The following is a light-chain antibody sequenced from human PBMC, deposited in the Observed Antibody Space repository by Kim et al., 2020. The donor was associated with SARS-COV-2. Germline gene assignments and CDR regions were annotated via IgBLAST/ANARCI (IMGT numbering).Light chain of an antibody. V-gene: IGLV3-1*01. CDR3: QAWHSSTVV. J-gene: IGLJ1*01. CDR1: KLGDKY. CDR2: QDS. Sequence: VSPGQTASITCSGDKLGDKYACWYQQKPGQSPVLVIYQDSKRPSGIPERFSGSNSGNTATLTISGTQAMDEADYYCQAWHSSTVVFGTGTKVTVL.